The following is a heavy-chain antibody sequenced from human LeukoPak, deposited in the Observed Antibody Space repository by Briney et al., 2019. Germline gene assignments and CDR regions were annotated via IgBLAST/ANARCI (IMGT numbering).Heavy chain of an antibody. Sequence: SPTHSPVCTLASVSITSGSYCSAWVHEPPGNGLEWIGSSYNNRCRSYNPFLKSRVTMSVDPSKYQFSLKLDSVTAADTAVYCCARNASDSGTSYFDYWGQGTLVTVSS. CDR3: ARNASDSGTSYFDY. D-gene: IGHD1-26*01. CDR1: SVSITSGSYC. V-gene: IGHV4-39*01. CDR2: SYNNRCR. J-gene: IGHJ4*02.